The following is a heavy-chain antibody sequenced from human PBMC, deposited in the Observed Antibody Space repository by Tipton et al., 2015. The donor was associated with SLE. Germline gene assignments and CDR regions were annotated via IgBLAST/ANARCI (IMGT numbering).Heavy chain of an antibody. D-gene: IGHD5-24*01. J-gene: IGHJ5*02. CDR3: ARMRGGYNAHH. CDR1: GDSIIIHY. Sequence: LRLSCTVSGDSIIIHYWSWIRQPPGKGLEWLGYISYSGSTNYNPSVRSRVSISLDTSKNQFSLKVKSVTTADTAVYYCARMRGGYNAHHWGQGILVTVSS. V-gene: IGHV4-59*11. CDR2: ISYSGST.